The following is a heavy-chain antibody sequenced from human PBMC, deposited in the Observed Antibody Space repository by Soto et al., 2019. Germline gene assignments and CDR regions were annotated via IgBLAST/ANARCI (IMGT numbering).Heavy chain of an antibody. Sequence: PGGSLRLSCAASGFTFSNHWMAWVRQAPGKGLEWVANIKQDGSETNFVDSVKGRFTISRDNAKNSLHLQMNSLRAEDTAVYYCARALVHGGDFWGQGTLVTVSS. D-gene: IGHD3-10*01. V-gene: IGHV3-7*01. CDR2: IKQDGSET. CDR1: GFTFSNHW. CDR3: ARALVHGGDF. J-gene: IGHJ4*02.